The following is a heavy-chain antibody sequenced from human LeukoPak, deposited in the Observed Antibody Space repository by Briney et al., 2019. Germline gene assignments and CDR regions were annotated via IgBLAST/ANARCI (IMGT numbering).Heavy chain of an antibody. CDR3: ARLNSGYSFDY. J-gene: IGHJ4*02. CDR1: GFTFSNAW. CDR2: IYYSGST. D-gene: IGHD5-18*01. V-gene: IGHV4-39*01. Sequence: PGGSLRLSCAASGFTFSNAWMSWVRQPPGKGLEWIGSIYYSGSTYYNPSLKSRVTISVDTSKNQFSLKLSSVTAADTAVYYCARLNSGYSFDYWGQGTLVTVSS.